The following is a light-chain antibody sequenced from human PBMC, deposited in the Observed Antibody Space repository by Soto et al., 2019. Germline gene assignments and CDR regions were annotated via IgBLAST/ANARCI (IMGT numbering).Light chain of an antibody. V-gene: IGKV3-15*01. CDR1: QSVSSD. Sequence: EIVMTQSPATLSVSPGERATLSCRASQSVSSDLVWYQQKPGQAPRLLIYGASTRATGIPARFSGSASGTEFTLTISSLQSEDFAVYYCQQYITWPRTFGQGTKVEIK. CDR3: QQYITWPRT. CDR2: GAS. J-gene: IGKJ1*01.